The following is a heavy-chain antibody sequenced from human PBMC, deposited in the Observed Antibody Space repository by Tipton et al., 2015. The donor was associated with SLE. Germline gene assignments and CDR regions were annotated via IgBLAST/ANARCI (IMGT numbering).Heavy chain of an antibody. CDR1: GASVSSHY. CDR2: IHYNRDT. CDR3: ARTSGNYYY. V-gene: IGHV4-59*02. J-gene: IGHJ4*02. Sequence: TLSLTCTVSGASVSSHYWNWIRQTPGKGLEWIGYIHYNRDTNYNPSLKSRVTISVDTSKNQFSLKLSSVTAADTAVYYCARTSGNYYYWGQGTLVTVSS. D-gene: IGHD1-26*01.